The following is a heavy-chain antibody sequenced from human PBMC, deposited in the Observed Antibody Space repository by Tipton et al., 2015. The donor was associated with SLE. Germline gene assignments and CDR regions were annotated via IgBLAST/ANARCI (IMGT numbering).Heavy chain of an antibody. D-gene: IGHD6-19*01. CDR3: AKDTHSSGRLSYGMDV. CDR1: GFTFDAYA. Sequence: SLRLSCAASGFTFDAYAMHWVRHAPGKGLEWVSGINWNSGNIDYADSVKGRFTMSRDNAKNSLYLQMNSLRGEDTALYYCAKDTHSSGRLSYGMDVWGQGTTVTVSS. CDR2: INWNSGNI. V-gene: IGHV3-9*01. J-gene: IGHJ6*02.